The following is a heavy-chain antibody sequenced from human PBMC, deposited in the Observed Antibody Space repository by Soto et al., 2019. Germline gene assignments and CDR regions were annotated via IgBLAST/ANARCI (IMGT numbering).Heavy chain of an antibody. CDR2: LSPYSGDT. Sequence: QAQLVQSGAEVKKPGASVKVSCKASGYTFTTYGVSWVRQAPGQGLEWMGWLSPYSGDTDFAPKFLGSISLTSDTSSRTAYIDISNLRADYTAVYFCARAPSYNNLLGWLYDYAFDVWGQGTPVTVSS. V-gene: IGHV1-18*01. CDR3: ARAPSYNNLLGWLYDYAFDV. D-gene: IGHD3-10*01. CDR1: GYTFTTYG. J-gene: IGHJ6*02.